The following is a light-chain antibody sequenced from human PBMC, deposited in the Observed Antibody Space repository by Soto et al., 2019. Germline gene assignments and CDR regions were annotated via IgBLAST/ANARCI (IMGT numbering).Light chain of an antibody. Sequence: EIVLTQSPGTLSLSPGERATLSCRASQSVNSNCLAWYQQSPGQAPRLLLYGASNRATGIPDRFSGSGSGTDFTLTISRLEPEDFAVYYCQQYGYSPEWYRWTFGQGTKVEVK. J-gene: IGKJ1*01. CDR2: GAS. CDR3: QQYGYSPEWYRWT. V-gene: IGKV3-20*01. CDR1: QSVNSNC.